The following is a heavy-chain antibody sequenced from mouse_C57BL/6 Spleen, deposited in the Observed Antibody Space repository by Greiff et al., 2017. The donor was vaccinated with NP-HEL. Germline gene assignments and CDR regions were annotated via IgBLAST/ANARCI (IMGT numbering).Heavy chain of an antibody. CDR3: TTGPHYYGSSYAY. V-gene: IGHV14-1*01. J-gene: IGHJ2*01. CDR1: GFNIKDYY. D-gene: IGHD1-1*01. CDR2: IDPEDGDT. Sequence: VQLQQSGAELVRPGASVKLSCTASGFNIKDYYMHWVKQRPEQGLEWIGRIDPEDGDTEYAPKFQGKATMTADTSSNTAYLQLSSLTSEDTAVDYCTTGPHYYGSSYAYWGQGTTLTVSS.